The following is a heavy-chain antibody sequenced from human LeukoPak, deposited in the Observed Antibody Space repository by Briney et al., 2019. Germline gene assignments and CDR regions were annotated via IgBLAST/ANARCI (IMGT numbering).Heavy chain of an antibody. CDR3: AKDRVWDEPTFPYFDY. Sequence: PGGSLRLSCAASGFTFSSYAMSWVRQAPGKGLEWVSAISGSGGSTYYADSVKGRFTISRDNSKNTLYLQMNSLRAEDTAVYYCAKDRVWDEPTFPYFDYWGQGTLVTVSS. D-gene: IGHD2/OR15-2a*01. CDR2: ISGSGGST. J-gene: IGHJ4*02. CDR1: GFTFSSYA. V-gene: IGHV3-23*01.